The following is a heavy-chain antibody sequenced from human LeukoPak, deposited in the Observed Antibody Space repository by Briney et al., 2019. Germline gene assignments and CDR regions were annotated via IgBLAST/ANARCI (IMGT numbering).Heavy chain of an antibody. V-gene: IGHV3-7*02. Sequence: PGGSLRLSCAASGFTFTSYWMSWVRQAPGKGLEWVANIKQDESEKYYMDSVKGRFTISRDNAKNSLYLQMNSLRAEDTAVYYCARAKYCSGGSCYYSFGWFDPWGQGTLVTVSS. J-gene: IGHJ5*02. D-gene: IGHD2-15*01. CDR3: ARAKYCSGGSCYYSFGWFDP. CDR1: GFTFTSYW. CDR2: IKQDESEK.